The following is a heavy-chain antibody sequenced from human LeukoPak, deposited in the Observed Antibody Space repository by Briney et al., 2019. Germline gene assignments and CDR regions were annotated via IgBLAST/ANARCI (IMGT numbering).Heavy chain of an antibody. D-gene: IGHD3-22*01. V-gene: IGHV3-23*01. Sequence: GGSLRLSCAASGFTVSTNYMSWVRQAPGKGLEWVSAISGSGGSTYYADSVKGRFTISRDNSKNTLYLQMNSLRAEDTAVYYCAKGSRVILSYAFDIWGQGTMVTVSS. CDR1: GFTVSTNY. J-gene: IGHJ3*02. CDR3: AKGSRVILSYAFDI. CDR2: ISGSGGST.